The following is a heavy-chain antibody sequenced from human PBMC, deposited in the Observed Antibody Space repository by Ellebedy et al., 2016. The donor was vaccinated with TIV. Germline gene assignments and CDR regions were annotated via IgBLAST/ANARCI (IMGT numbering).Heavy chain of an antibody. V-gene: IGHV1-69*13. CDR2: IIPIFGTA. J-gene: IGHJ4*02. D-gene: IGHD2-15*01. CDR3: ARDLENCSGGSCYSITGY. CDR1: GGTFSSYA. Sequence: SVKVSCXASGGTFSSYAISWVRQAPGQGLEWMGGIIPIFGTANYAQKFQGRVTITADESTSTAYMELSSLRSEDTAVYYCARDLENCSGGSCYSITGYWGQGTLVTVSS.